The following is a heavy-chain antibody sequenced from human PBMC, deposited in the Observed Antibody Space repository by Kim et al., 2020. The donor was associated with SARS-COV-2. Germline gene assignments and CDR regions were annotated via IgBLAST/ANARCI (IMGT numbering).Heavy chain of an antibody. CDR1: GFSFSSHW. CDR2: IKEDGSEK. Sequence: GGSLRLSCAASGFSFSSHWMSWVRQAPGKGLEWVANIKEDGSEKYYVDSVKGRFTISRDNAKNSLSLQMNSLRAEDTALYYCAMAPNSNYFDYWGRGTLV. V-gene: IGHV3-7*01. D-gene: IGHD1-7*01. CDR3: AMAPNSNYFDY. J-gene: IGHJ4*02.